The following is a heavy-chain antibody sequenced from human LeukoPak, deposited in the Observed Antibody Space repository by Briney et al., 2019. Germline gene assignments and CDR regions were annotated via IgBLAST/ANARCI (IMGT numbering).Heavy chain of an antibody. CDR2: IYYSGST. CDR1: GGSISSYY. Sequence: PSETLSLTCTVSGGSISSYYWSWIRQPPGKGLEWIGYIYYSGSTNCNPSLKSRVTISVDTSKKKFSLKLSSVTAADTAVYYCARGPDYYDSSGYYHWGQGTLVTVSS. CDR3: ARGPDYYDSSGYYH. J-gene: IGHJ5*02. V-gene: IGHV4-59*01. D-gene: IGHD3-22*01.